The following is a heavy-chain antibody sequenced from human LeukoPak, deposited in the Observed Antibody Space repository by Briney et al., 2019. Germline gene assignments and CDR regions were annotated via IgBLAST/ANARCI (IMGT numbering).Heavy chain of an antibody. CDR3: ARKTDIVVVVAATEIDAFDI. CDR2: INPNSGGT. CDR1: GYTFTGYY. D-gene: IGHD2-15*01. V-gene: IGHV1-2*02. J-gene: IGHJ3*02. Sequence: ASVKVSCKASGYTFTGYYMHWVRQAPGQGLEWMGWINPNSGGTNYAQKFQGRVTMTRDTSISTAYMELSRLRSDDTAVYYCARKTDIVVVVAATEIDAFDIWGQGTMVTVSS.